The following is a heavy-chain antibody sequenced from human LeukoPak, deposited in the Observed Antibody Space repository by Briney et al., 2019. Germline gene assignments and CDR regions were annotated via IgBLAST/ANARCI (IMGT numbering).Heavy chain of an antibody. J-gene: IGHJ3*02. V-gene: IGHV4-34*01. CDR2: INHSGST. CDR1: GGSFSVYY. Sequence: SETLSLTCAVYGGSFSVYYWSWIRQPPGKGLEWIGEINHSGSTNYNPSLKSRVTISVDTSKNQFSLKLSSVTAADTAVYYCARTYYYGSGSYHAFDIWGQGTMVTVSS. CDR3: ARTYYYGSGSYHAFDI. D-gene: IGHD3-10*01.